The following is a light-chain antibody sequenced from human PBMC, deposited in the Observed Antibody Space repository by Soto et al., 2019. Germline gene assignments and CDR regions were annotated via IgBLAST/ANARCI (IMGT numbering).Light chain of an antibody. CDR2: GNS. CDR3: QSYDSSLSGSV. V-gene: IGLV1-40*01. J-gene: IGLJ3*02. Sequence: QSVLTQPPSVSGAPGQRVTISCTGSSSNIGATYHVHWYQQLPGTAPKLLIYGNSNRPSGVPDRFSGSKSGTSASLAITWLQAEDEADYYCQSYDSSLSGSVFGGGTKVTVL. CDR1: SSNIGATYH.